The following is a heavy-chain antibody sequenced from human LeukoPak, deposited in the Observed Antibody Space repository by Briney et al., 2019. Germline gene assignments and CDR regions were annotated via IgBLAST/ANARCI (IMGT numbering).Heavy chain of an antibody. CDR1: GFTLSSYA. CDR3: AKDIVVVTAGSNAFDI. D-gene: IGHD2-21*02. Sequence: GGSLRLSCAASGFTLSSYAMSWVRQAPGKGLEWVSSISGSGGSTYYADSVRGRFTISRDNSKNTLYLQMNSLRAEDTAVYYCAKDIVVVTAGSNAFDIWGQGIMVTVSS. CDR2: ISGSGGST. V-gene: IGHV3-23*01. J-gene: IGHJ3*02.